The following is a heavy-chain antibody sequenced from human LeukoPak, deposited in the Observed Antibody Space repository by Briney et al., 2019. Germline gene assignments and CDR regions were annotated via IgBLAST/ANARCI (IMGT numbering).Heavy chain of an antibody. D-gene: IGHD4-17*01. Sequence: ASVKVSRKASGYTFTSYGISWVRQAPGQGLEWMGWISAYNGNTNYAQKLQGRVTMTTDTTTSTAYMELRSLRSDDTAVYYCARISGIGDYEDPWGQGTLVTVSS. V-gene: IGHV1-18*01. J-gene: IGHJ5*02. CDR3: ARISGIGDYEDP. CDR1: GYTFTSYG. CDR2: ISAYNGNT.